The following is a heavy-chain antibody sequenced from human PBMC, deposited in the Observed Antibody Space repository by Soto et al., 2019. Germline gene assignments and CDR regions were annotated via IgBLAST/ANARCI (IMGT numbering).Heavy chain of an antibody. V-gene: IGHV1-18*01. J-gene: IGHJ4*02. CDR1: GYAFTTYG. CDR2: ISAHNGNT. CDR3: ARGRYVDY. Sequence: QVHLVQSGAEVKKPGASVKVSCKGSGYAFTTYGITWVRQARGQGLEWMGWISAHNGNTNYAQKLQGRVTVTRDTSTRTAYMELRSLRSDDTAVYYCARGRYVDYWGQGALVTVSS. D-gene: IGHD1-1*01.